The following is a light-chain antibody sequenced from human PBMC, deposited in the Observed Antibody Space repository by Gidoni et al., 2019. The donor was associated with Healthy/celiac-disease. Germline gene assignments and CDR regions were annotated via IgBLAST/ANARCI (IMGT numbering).Light chain of an antibody. CDR1: QGISNY. CDR2: AAS. CDR3: QKYNSAPLFT. V-gene: IGKV1-27*01. J-gene: IGKJ3*01. Sequence: DIKMTQSPSSLSASVGDRVTIPCRASQGISNYLAWYQQKPGKVPKLLIYAASTLQSGVPSRFIGSGSGTDFTLTISSLQPEDVATYYCQKYNSAPLFTFGPGTKVEIK.